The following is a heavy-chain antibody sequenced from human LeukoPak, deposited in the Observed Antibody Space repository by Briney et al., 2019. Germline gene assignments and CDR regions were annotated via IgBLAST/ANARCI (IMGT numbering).Heavy chain of an antibody. D-gene: IGHD6-6*01. V-gene: IGHV3-23*01. J-gene: IGHJ6*03. CDR3: ARDCIAARPLYYYYYYMDV. CDR1: GFTFSSYA. Sequence: GGSLRLSCAASGFTFSSYAMSWVRQAPGKGLEWVSAISGSGGSTYYADSVKGRFTISRDNAKNSPYLQMNSLRAEDTAVYYCARDCIAARPLYYYYYYMDVWGKGTTVTVSS. CDR2: ISGSGGST.